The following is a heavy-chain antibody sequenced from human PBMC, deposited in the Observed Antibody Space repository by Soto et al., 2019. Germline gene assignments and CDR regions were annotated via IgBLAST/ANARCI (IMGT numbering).Heavy chain of an antibody. D-gene: IGHD3-10*01. CDR3: AKDMVRYYGMDV. J-gene: IGHJ6*02. CDR1: GFTFSTYG. Sequence: QVQLVESGGGVVQPGRSLRLSCAASGFTFSTYGMHWVRQAPGKGLEWVAVISYDGSNKYYADSVKGRFTISRDNSKNTLYLQMNSLRAEDTVVYYCAKDMVRYYGMDVWGQGTTVTVSS. V-gene: IGHV3-30*18. CDR2: ISYDGSNK.